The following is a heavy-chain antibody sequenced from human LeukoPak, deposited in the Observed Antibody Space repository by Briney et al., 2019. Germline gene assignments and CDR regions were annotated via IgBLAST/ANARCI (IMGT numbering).Heavy chain of an antibody. CDR3: ATYSSSNGREFQY. CDR1: GFIFSNYW. CDR2: IQQHGSET. V-gene: IGHV3-7*01. D-gene: IGHD2-2*01. Sequence: GGSLRLFCEGSGFIFSNYWMSWVRQAPGKELEWVANIQQHGSETYYGDSVKGRFTISRDNAKNSLYLQMNSLRAEDTAVYYCATYSSSNGREFQYWGQGTLVTVSS. J-gene: IGHJ1*01.